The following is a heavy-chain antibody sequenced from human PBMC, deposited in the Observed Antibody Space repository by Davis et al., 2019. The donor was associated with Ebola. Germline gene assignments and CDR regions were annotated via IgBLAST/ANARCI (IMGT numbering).Heavy chain of an antibody. J-gene: IGHJ3*02. CDR2: ISGSSGST. D-gene: IGHD2-15*01. V-gene: IGHV3-23*01. CDR1: GFTFSSYA. Sequence: GESLKISCAASGFTFSSYAMSWVRQAPGKGLEWVSAISGSSGSTYYADSVKGRFTISRDNSKNTLYLQMNSLRAEDTAVYYCAKELIVVVAAAVGRDDAFDIWGQGTMVTVSS. CDR3: AKELIVVVAAAVGRDDAFDI.